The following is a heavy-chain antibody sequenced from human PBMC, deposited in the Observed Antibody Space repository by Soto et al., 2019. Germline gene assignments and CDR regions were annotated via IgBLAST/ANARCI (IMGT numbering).Heavy chain of an antibody. D-gene: IGHD6-13*01. CDR3: AREFAAGKGSPPDC. J-gene: IGHJ4*02. V-gene: IGHV3-23*01. CDR1: GISFCRIA. CDR2: ISGSGGST. Sequence: GCLTLSCAAPGISFCRIAMTWVRPAPGKGLDWVSAISGSGGSTYSADSVKGRFTIARDNSKNTLYLQMSSLRAEDTAGNYCAREFAAGKGSPPDCWGQGSLVTSPQ.